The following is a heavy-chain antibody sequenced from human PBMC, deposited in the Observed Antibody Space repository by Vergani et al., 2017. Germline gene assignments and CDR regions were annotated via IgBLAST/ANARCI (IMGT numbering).Heavy chain of an antibody. CDR3: AKMVVTALYWFDP. D-gene: IGHD2-21*02. CDR1: GFTFSSYA. Sequence: EVQLLESGGGLVQPGGSLRLSFAASGFTFSSYAMSWFRQAPGKGLDWVSAISGIGGSTYYADSVKGRFTISRDNSKNTLYLQMNSLRAEDTAVYYCAKMVVTALYWFDPWGQGTLVTVSS. V-gene: IGHV3-23*01. CDR2: ISGIGGST. J-gene: IGHJ5*02.